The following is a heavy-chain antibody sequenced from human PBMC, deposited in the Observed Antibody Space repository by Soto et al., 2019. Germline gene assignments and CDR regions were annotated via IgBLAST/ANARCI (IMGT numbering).Heavy chain of an antibody. CDR2: INAVNGNT. D-gene: IGHD2-15*01. V-gene: IGHV1-3*01. CDR3: ARERICSGGSCYSVWFDP. Sequence: ASVKVSCKASGYTFTMHWVRQAPGQRLEWMGWINAVNGNTKYSQKFQGRVTITTDTSASTAYMELSSLRSEDTAVYYCARERICSGGSCYSVWFDPWGQGTLVTVSS. J-gene: IGHJ5*02. CDR1: GYTFT.